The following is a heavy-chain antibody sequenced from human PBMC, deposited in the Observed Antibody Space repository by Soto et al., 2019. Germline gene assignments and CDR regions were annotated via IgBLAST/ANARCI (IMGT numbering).Heavy chain of an antibody. CDR3: ARWLQSRGYFDF. D-gene: IGHD3-10*01. CDR1: GFTFRNYW. CDR2: IKQDGSEK. Sequence: GGSLRLSCAASGFTFRNYWMSWVRQAPGKGLEWVANIKQDGSEKYNVDSVRGRFTISRDNDKESVYLQMNSLRNADTAVYFCARWLQSRGYFDFWGQGTQVTVSS. V-gene: IGHV3-7*01. J-gene: IGHJ4*02.